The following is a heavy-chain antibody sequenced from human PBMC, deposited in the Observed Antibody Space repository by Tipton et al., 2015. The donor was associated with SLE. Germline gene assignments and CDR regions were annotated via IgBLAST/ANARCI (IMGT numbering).Heavy chain of an antibody. CDR2: IWYDGSNK. CDR1: GFTFSNYG. V-gene: IGHV3-30*18. D-gene: IGHD3-3*01. J-gene: IGHJ2*01. Sequence: SLRLSCAASGFTFSNYGMHWVRQAPGKGLEWVAVIWYDGSNKYYADSVKGRFTISRDNSKSTLYLQMNSLRAEDTAVYYCAKGAYDFWSGYYPGDWYFDLWCRGTLVTVSS. CDR3: AKGAYDFWSGYYPGDWYFDL.